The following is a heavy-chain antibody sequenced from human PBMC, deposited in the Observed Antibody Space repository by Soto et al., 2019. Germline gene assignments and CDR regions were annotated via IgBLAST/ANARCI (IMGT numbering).Heavy chain of an antibody. Sequence: ASVKVSCKASGYTFTSYGISWVRQAPGQGLEWMEWISAYNGNTNYAQKVQGRVTMTTDTSTSTAYMELRSLRSDDTALYYCARGRVEDNSGWATYLDYWGQGTLVSVSS. CDR3: ARGRVEDNSGWATYLDY. CDR1: GYTFTSYG. V-gene: IGHV1-18*01. D-gene: IGHD6-19*01. CDR2: ISAYNGNT. J-gene: IGHJ4*02.